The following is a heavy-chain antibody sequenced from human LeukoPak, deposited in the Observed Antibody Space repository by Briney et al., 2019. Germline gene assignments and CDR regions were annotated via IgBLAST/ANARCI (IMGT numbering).Heavy chain of an antibody. CDR2: IDNSGNII. Sequence: GSLRLSCAASGFIFSDYYMSWIRQAPGKGLEWVSYIDNSGNIIYYADSVKGRFTISRDNAKNSLYLQMNSLRAEDTAVYYCARRAGAYSHPYDYWGQGTLVTVSS. V-gene: IGHV3-11*01. J-gene: IGHJ4*02. CDR3: ARRAGAYSHPYDY. D-gene: IGHD4/OR15-4a*01. CDR1: GFIFSDYY.